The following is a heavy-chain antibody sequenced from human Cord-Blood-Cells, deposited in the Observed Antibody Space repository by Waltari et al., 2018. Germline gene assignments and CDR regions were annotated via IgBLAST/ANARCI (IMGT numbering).Heavy chain of an antibody. CDR2: IYYSGST. D-gene: IGHD3-3*01. J-gene: IGHJ3*02. Sequence: QLQLQESGPGLVKPSATLSLTCTVSGGSISSSSYYCGWHRRPPGKGLEWIGSIYYSGSTYYNPSLKSRVTISVDTSKNQFSLKLSSVTAADTAVYYCARHTGGYDFWSGYYAFDIWGQGTMVTVSS. V-gene: IGHV4-39*01. CDR1: GGSISSSSYY. CDR3: ARHTGGYDFWSGYYAFDI.